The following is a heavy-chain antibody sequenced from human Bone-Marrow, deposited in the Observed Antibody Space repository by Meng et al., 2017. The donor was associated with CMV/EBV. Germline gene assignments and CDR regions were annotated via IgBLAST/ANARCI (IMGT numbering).Heavy chain of an antibody. V-gene: IGHV3-74*01. D-gene: IGHD1-26*01. J-gene: IGHJ6*02. CDR2: INSDGSST. Sequence: GESLKISCAASGFTFSSYWMHWVRQAPGKGLVWVSRINSDGSSTSYADSVKGRFTISRDNAKNTLYLQMNSLRAEDTAVYYCARDDREGSYSYYYYGMDVWGQGTMVTVSS. CDR3: ARDDREGSYSYYYYGMDV. CDR1: GFTFSSYW.